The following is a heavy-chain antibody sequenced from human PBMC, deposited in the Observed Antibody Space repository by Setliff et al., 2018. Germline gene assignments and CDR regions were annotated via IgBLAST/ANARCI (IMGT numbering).Heavy chain of an antibody. Sequence: GGSLRLSCVASGYTFSSYAIHWVRQAPGKGLEWVALISWDGTKTSYADSVRGRFTISRDGSKNTLYLQMNSLRAEDTAVYYCAKEGGSSWYGLDSWGQGTMVTVSS. D-gene: IGHD6-13*01. CDR2: ISWDGTKT. V-gene: IGHV3-30*18. CDR1: GYTFSSYA. CDR3: AKEGGSSWYGLDS. J-gene: IGHJ3*02.